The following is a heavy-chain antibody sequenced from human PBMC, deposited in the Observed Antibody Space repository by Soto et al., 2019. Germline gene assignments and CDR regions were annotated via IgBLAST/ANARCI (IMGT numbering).Heavy chain of an antibody. Sequence: PSETLSLTCTASGGSISRGGYYWSWIRQHPGKGLEWIGYTYYSGSTYSNPFLKRRVTITVDTSKNQFSLKLSSVTAADTAVYYCARCLSPWGAYCYYYYGMDVWGQGTTVTVSS. V-gene: IGHV4-31*03. D-gene: IGHD3-16*01. CDR1: GGSISRGGYY. CDR3: ARCLSPWGAYCYYYYGMDV. CDR2: TYYSGST. J-gene: IGHJ6*02.